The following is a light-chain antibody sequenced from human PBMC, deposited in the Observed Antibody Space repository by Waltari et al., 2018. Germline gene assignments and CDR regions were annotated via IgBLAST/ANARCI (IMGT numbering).Light chain of an antibody. CDR3: QSYDTTLRGSI. V-gene: IGLV1-40*01. Sequence: QSVLTQPPSLSGAPGQRVTFSCTGSSSNIGAGYYVHWYQQRPGTAPKLLIYDNDNRPSGVPDRFSGSKSGTSASLAITGLQAEDEADYYCQSYDTTLRGSIFGGGTKLTVL. CDR2: DND. J-gene: IGLJ2*01. CDR1: SSNIGAGYY.